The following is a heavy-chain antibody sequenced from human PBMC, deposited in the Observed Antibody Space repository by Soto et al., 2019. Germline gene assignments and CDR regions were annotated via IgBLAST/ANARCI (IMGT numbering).Heavy chain of an antibody. Sequence: GGSLRLSCAASGFTFSSYAMIWVRQAPWKGLEWVSAISVSGGSTYYADSVKGRFTISRDNSKNTLYLQMNSLRAEDTAVYYCAKDPYYDILTGSLFDYWGQGTLVTVSS. D-gene: IGHD3-9*01. CDR2: ISVSGGST. CDR3: AKDPYYDILTGSLFDY. J-gene: IGHJ4*02. V-gene: IGHV3-23*01. CDR1: GFTFSSYA.